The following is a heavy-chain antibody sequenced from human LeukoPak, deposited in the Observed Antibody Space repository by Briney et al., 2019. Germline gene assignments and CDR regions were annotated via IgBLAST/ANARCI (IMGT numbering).Heavy chain of an antibody. CDR2: IYYSGST. D-gene: IGHD3-22*01. Sequence: SETLSLTCTVSGASISSSYWSWIRQPPGKRLEWIGFIYYSGSTNSNPSLKSRVTISADTSKNQFSLKLSSVTAADTAVYYCVRGNYDNRGYSNAFDIWGQGAMATVSS. CDR3: VRGNYDNRGYSNAFDI. CDR1: GASISSSY. J-gene: IGHJ3*02. V-gene: IGHV4-59*01.